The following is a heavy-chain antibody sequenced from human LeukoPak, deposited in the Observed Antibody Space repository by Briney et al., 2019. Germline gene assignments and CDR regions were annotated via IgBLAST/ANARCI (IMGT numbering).Heavy chain of an antibody. D-gene: IGHD3-3*01. J-gene: IGHJ4*02. V-gene: IGHV3-74*01. CDR3: SFGVAY. Sequence: GGSLRLSCAASGFTFSYYWMHWVRQAPGKGLVWVSRIKSDGSSTSYAGSVKGRFTISRDNAKNTLYLQMNGLGGEDTAVYYCSFGVAYWGQGTLVTVSS. CDR2: IKSDGSST. CDR1: GFTFSYYW.